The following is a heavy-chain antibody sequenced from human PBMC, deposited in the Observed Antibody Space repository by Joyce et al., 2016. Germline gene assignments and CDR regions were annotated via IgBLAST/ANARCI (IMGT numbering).Heavy chain of an antibody. CDR2: VNTSGAT. V-gene: IGHV4-34*02. CDR1: GGPFRGFL. D-gene: IGHD6-19*01. J-gene: IGHJ4*02. CDR3: ARSQWLAPLMY. Sequence: QVQLQQWGAGLLKPSETLSLTCGVNGGPFRGFLWTWVRQPPGEGLQGIGDVNTSGATNDNPSLKSRVTISVDTSKNQFSLTLTSITAADTAMYYCARSQWLAPLMYWGQGSLVAVSS.